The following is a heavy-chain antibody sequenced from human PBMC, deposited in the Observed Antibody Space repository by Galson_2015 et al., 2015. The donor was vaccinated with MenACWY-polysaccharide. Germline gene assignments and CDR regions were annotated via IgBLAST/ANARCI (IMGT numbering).Heavy chain of an antibody. J-gene: IGHJ4*01. Sequence: FSFSSYGMHWVRQAPGKGLEWVTYMTYAGSDQNYARSVRGRFTISRDNSKSMLYLQMESLRPEDTAVYYCAKREARNSGPFDLWGHGTLVTVSS. CDR1: FSFSSYG. V-gene: IGHV3-30*18. CDR3: AKREARNSGPFDL. D-gene: IGHD6-19*01. CDR2: MTYAGSDQ.